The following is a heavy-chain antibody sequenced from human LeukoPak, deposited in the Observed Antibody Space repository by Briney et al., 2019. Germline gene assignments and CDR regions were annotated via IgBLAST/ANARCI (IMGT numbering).Heavy chain of an antibody. V-gene: IGHV4-31*03. CDR1: GGSLSSGGYH. J-gene: IGHJ5*02. CDR2: IDYSGTT. CDR3: ARGSWFDP. Sequence: SETLSLTCTVSGGSLSSGGYHWTWIRQRPGKGLEWIGYIDYSGTTSYNPSLKSRVTMSVDTPKNQFSLNLNSVTAADTAVYYCARGSWFDPWGQGTLVTVSS.